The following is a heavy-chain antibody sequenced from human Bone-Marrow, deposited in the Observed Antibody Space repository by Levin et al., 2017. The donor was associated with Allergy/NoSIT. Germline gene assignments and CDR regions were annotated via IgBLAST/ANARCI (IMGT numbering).Heavy chain of an antibody. D-gene: IGHD3-22*01. CDR2: IDQDENEK. V-gene: IGHV3-7*01. CDR1: VFTFSAYW. Sequence: ETLSLTCGASVFTFSAYWMTWVRQAPGKGLEWVANIDQDENEKYYVESVKGRFTISRDNAKNALYLQMNSLRVEDTAVYYCARIYDSSGYYSGVGPLDIWGQGTRVTVSS. J-gene: IGHJ3*02. CDR3: ARIYDSSGYYSGVGPLDI.